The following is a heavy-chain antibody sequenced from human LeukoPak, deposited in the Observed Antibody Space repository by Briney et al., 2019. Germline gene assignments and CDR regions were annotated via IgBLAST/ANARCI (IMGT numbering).Heavy chain of an antibody. CDR3: ARASFGIVGATGFDY. CDR1: GFTFSSYS. Sequence: GGSLRLSCAASGFTFSSYSMNWVRQAPGKGLEWVSSISSSSSYIYYADSVKGRFTISRDNAKNSLYLQMNSLRAEDTAVYYCARASFGIVGATGFDYWGQGTLVTVSS. J-gene: IGHJ4*02. D-gene: IGHD1-26*01. V-gene: IGHV3-21*01. CDR2: ISSSSSYI.